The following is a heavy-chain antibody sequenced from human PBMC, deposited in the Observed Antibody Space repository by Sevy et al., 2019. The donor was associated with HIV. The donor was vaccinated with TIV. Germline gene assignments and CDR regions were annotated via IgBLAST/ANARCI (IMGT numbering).Heavy chain of an antibody. CDR3: ARQGTTVTTFYYYGMDV. CDR2: IYYSGST. Sequence: SETLSLTCTVSGGSISSSSYYWGWIRQPPGKGLEWIGSIYYSGSTYYNPSLKSRVTISVDTSKNQISLKLSSVTAADTAVYYCARQGTTVTTFYYYGMDVWGQGTTVTVSS. D-gene: IGHD4-17*01. V-gene: IGHV4-39*01. J-gene: IGHJ6*02. CDR1: GGSISSSSYY.